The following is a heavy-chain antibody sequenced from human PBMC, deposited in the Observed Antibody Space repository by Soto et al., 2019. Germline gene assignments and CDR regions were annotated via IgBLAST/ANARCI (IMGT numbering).Heavy chain of an antibody. V-gene: IGHV3-30*14. D-gene: IGHD4-17*01. Sequence: QVQLVESGGGGVQPGTSLRLSCAASGFTFSRYTMHWVRQAPGKGLERVAVIAYDGSNKYYADSVEGRFTISRDNPKNTLYFQMNILRAEDTAVYYCARDYVTSVTIVYWGQGTLVTVSS. CDR1: GFTFSRYT. CDR2: IAYDGSNK. CDR3: ARDYVTSVTIVY. J-gene: IGHJ4*02.